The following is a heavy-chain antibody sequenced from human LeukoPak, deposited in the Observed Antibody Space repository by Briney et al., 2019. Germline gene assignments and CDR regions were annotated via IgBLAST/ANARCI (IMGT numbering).Heavy chain of an antibody. D-gene: IGHD1-26*01. Sequence: GGSLRLSCAASGFRFSSYSMNWVRQAPGKGLEWVGRIKSKTDGGTTDYAAPVKGRFTISRDDSRNSLDLQMNSLKTEDTAVYYCTTDVMSVGASVGFPDYWGQGTLVTVSS. V-gene: IGHV3-15*01. CDR3: TTDVMSVGASVGFPDY. CDR2: IKSKTDGGTT. CDR1: GFRFSSYS. J-gene: IGHJ4*02.